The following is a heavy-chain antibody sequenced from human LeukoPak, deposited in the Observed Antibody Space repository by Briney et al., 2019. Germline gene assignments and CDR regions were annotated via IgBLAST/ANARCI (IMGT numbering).Heavy chain of an antibody. CDR1: GFTFSSYG. D-gene: IGHD3-10*02. J-gene: IGHJ4*02. CDR2: ISYDGSNK. V-gene: IGHV3-30*18. CDR3: AKRPMLGELLDQFGY. Sequence: PGGPLRLSCAASGFTFSSYGMHWVRQAPGKGLEWVAVISYDGSNKYYADSVKGRFTISRDNSKNTLYLQMNSLRAEDTAVYYCAKRPMLGELLDQFGYWGQGTLVTVSS.